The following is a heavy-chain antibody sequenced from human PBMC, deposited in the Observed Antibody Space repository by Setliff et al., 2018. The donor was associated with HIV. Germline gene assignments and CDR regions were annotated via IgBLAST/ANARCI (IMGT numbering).Heavy chain of an antibody. CDR1: GYSISSGYY. J-gene: IGHJ6*03. CDR3: ARVSITYWYSIPRDYYYYMDV. D-gene: IGHD2-8*02. CDR2: IYHSEST. V-gene: IGHV4-38-2*01. Sequence: PSETLSLTCAVSGYSISSGYYWGWIRQPPGKGLEWIGSIYHSESTYYNPSLKSRVTISVDTSKNQFSLKLSSVAAADTAFYYCARVSITYWYSIPRDYYYYMDVWGEGTTVTVSS.